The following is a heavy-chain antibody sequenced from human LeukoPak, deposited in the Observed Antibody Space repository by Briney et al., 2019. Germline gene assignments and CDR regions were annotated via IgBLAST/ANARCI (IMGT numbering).Heavy chain of an antibody. D-gene: IGHD5-12*01. CDR1: GGSISSTTYY. CDR3: GRNGPRSGYDLGHFDY. J-gene: IGHJ4*02. V-gene: IGHV4-39*07. Sequence: SETLSLTCTVSGGSISSTTYYWGWIRQPPGKGLDWIGSIYYSGSTYYNPSLKSRVTMSVDTSKNQFSLKLSSVTAADTAVYYCGRNGPRSGYDLGHFDYLGQGTLVTASS. CDR2: IYYSGST.